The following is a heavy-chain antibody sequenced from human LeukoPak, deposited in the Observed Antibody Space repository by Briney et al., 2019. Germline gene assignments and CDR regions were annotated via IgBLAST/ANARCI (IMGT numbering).Heavy chain of an antibody. J-gene: IGHJ6*02. CDR2: INPNSSGT. D-gene: IGHD2-21*02. CDR1: GYTFTGYY. V-gene: IGHV1-2*02. Sequence: ASVKVSCKASGYTFTGYYMHRVRQAPGHGVEWMGWINPNSSGTNYAQKFQGRVTMTRDTSISTAYMELSRLRSDDTAVYYCARDPEEYCGGDCYGYGMDVWGQGTTVTVSS. CDR3: ARDPEEYCGGDCYGYGMDV.